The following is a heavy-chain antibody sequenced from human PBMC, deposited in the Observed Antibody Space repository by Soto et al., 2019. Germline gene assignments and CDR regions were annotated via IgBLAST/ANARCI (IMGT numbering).Heavy chain of an antibody. CDR1: GGSISSYY. V-gene: IGHV4-59*01. J-gene: IGHJ4*02. Sequence: PSETLSLTCTVSGGSISSYYWSWIRQPPWKGLEWIGYIYYSGITNYNPSLKSRVTISVDTSKNQFSLKLSSVTAADTAVYYWAREAYSSSWYRAKYFDYWGQGTLVAVFS. D-gene: IGHD6-13*01. CDR3: AREAYSSSWYRAKYFDY. CDR2: IYYSGIT.